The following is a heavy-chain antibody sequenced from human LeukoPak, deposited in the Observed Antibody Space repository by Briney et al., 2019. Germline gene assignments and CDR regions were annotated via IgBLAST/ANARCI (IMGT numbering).Heavy chain of an antibody. CDR3: TRDLPYSGSWESIDY. Sequence: ASVKVSCKASGYTFTSYGINWVRQAPGQGPEWMGWISAYNGNTKYAQNLQGRVTMTTDTSTSTAYMELRSLRSDDTAVYYCTRDLPYSGSWESIDYWGQGTLVTVSS. CDR1: GYTFTSYG. CDR2: ISAYNGNT. V-gene: IGHV1-18*01. D-gene: IGHD6-13*01. J-gene: IGHJ4*02.